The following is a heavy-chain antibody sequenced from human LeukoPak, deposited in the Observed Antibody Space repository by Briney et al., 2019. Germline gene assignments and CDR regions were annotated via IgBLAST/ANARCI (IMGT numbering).Heavy chain of an antibody. D-gene: IGHD6-13*01. V-gene: IGHV4-4*09. Sequence: SETLSLTCTVSGGSIGSYYWSWIRQPPGKGLEWIGYIYASGSTNYNPSLKSRVTISVDTSKNQFSLKVSSVTAADTAVYYCARGRHSGTYSYYYMDVWGRGTMVTVSS. J-gene: IGHJ6*03. CDR1: GGSIGSYY. CDR2: IYASGST. CDR3: ARGRHSGTYSYYYMDV.